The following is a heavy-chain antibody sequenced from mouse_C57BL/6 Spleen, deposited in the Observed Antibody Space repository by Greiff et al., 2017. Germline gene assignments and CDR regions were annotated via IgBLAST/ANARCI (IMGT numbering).Heavy chain of an antibody. Sequence: VQLQQPGAELVKPGASVKLSCKASGYTFTSYWMQWVKQRPGQGLEWIGEIDPSDSYTNYNQKFKGKATLTVDTSSSTAYMQLSSLTSEDSAVYYCARSRRYKAMDYWGQGTSVTVSS. D-gene: IGHD1-2*01. V-gene: IGHV1-50*01. CDR3: ARSRRYKAMDY. J-gene: IGHJ4*01. CDR2: IDPSDSYT. CDR1: GYTFTSYW.